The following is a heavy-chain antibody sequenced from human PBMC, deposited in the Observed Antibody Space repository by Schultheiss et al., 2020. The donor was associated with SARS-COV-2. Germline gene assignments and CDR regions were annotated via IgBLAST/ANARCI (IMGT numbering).Heavy chain of an antibody. D-gene: IGHD6-13*01. Sequence: GGSLRLSCAASGFTFSSYEMNWLRQAPGKGLEWVSYISSSGSTIYYADSVKGRFTISRDNAKNSLYLQMNSLRAEDTAVYYCARAAAGTYYYYGMDVWGQGTTVTVSS. CDR3: ARAAAGTYYYYGMDV. CDR2: ISSSGSTI. J-gene: IGHJ6*02. CDR1: GFTFSSYE. V-gene: IGHV3-48*03.